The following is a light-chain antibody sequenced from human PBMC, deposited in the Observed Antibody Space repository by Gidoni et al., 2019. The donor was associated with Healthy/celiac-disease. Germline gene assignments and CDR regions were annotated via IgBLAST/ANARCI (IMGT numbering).Light chain of an antibody. V-gene: IGKV3-11*01. CDR2: DAS. Sequence: ELVLTHSPATLSLSPGERATLSCRASQSVSSYLAWYQQKPGQAPRLLIYDASNRATGIPARFSGSGSGTDFTLTISSLEPEDFAVYYCQQRSNWPPWTFIQGTKVEIK. CDR1: QSVSSY. CDR3: QQRSNWPPWT. J-gene: IGKJ1*01.